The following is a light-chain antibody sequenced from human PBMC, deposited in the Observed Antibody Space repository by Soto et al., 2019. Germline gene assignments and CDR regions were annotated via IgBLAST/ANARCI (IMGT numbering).Light chain of an antibody. CDR3: SSYTSSSTPLV. CDR1: SSDVGGYNY. V-gene: IGLV2-14*01. Sequence: QSVLTQPASVSGSPGQSITISCTGNSSDVGGYNYVSWYQQHPGKAPKLMIYDVSNRPSGVSNRFSGSNSGNTASLTISGLQAEDEADYYCSSYTSSSTPLVFGTGTKVTVL. J-gene: IGLJ1*01. CDR2: DVS.